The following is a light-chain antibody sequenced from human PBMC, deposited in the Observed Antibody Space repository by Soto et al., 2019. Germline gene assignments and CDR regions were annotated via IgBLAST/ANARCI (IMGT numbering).Light chain of an antibody. CDR2: AAS. CDR3: PQSYSTPYT. J-gene: IGKJ2*01. Sequence: DIQMTQSPSSLSASVGDRVTITCRASQSISSYLNWYQQKPGKAPKLLIYAASSLQSGVPSRFSGSGSGTDFTLTISRLQPEDFATYYCPQSYSTPYTFGQGNKLEIK. CDR1: QSISSY. V-gene: IGKV1-39*01.